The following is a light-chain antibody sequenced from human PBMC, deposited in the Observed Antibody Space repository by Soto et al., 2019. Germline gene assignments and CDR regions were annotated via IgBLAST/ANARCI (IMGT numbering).Light chain of an antibody. J-gene: IGKJ1*01. CDR2: AAS. Sequence: EIVLTQSPGTLSLSPADRATLSCRASETVTGKYLAWYQQKVGQAPRLLIFAASNRATGIPDRFSGSGSGTDFTLTISRLEPEDFAMYFCQQCGSSPWTFGQGTKVDIK. V-gene: IGKV3-20*01. CDR3: QQCGSSPWT. CDR1: ETVTGKY.